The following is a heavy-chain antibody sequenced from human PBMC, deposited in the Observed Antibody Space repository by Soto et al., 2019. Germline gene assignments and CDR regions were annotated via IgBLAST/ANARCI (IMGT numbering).Heavy chain of an antibody. J-gene: IGHJ4*02. V-gene: IGHV3-23*01. Sequence: GGSLRLSCAASGFTFSSSAISWVRQAPGKGLEWVSAVSANGQGIYYADSVRGRFTISRDNSKNTVFLHMDSLSAEDTAVYYCAKDRHYPRGYFHYWGQGTLVTVSS. CDR1: GFTFSSSA. CDR2: VSANGQGI. D-gene: IGHD3-10*01. CDR3: AKDRHYPRGYFHY.